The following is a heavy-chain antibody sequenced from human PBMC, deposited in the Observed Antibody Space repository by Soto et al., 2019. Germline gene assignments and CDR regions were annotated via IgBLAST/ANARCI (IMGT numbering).Heavy chain of an antibody. Sequence: QVQLQESGPGLVKPSQTLSLTCTVSGGSISSGGYYWSWIRQHPGKGLEWIGYIYYSGSTYYNPSLKSRVTISVDTSKNQFSLKLSSVTAADTAVYYCTRGVSAAAGLNWFDPWGQGTLVTVSS. CDR3: TRGVSAAAGLNWFDP. D-gene: IGHD6-13*01. CDR1: GGSISSGGYY. CDR2: IYYSGST. V-gene: IGHV4-31*03. J-gene: IGHJ5*02.